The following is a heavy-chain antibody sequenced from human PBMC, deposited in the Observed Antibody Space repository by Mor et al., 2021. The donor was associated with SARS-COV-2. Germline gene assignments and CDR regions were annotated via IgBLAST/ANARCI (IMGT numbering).Heavy chain of an antibody. Sequence: SAQKFQGRVTMTKDTSTSTVYMELSSLRSEDTAVYYCAREMGTTYYVDYWGQGTLVTVSS. V-gene: IGHV1-46*01. J-gene: IGHJ4*02. CDR3: AREMGTTYYVDY. D-gene: IGHD1-26*01.